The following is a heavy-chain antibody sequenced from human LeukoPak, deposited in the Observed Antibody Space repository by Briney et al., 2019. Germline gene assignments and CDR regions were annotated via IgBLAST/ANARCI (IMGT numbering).Heavy chain of an antibody. V-gene: IGHV4-34*01. CDR2: INHSGGT. CDR3: ARGQRVDFWSGYYPDY. Sequence: SETLSLTCAVYGGSFSVYYWSWIRQPPGKGLEWIGEINHSGGTNYNPSLKSRVTISVDTSKNQFSLKLSSVTAADTAVYYCARGQRVDFWSGYYPDYWGQGTLVTVSS. D-gene: IGHD3-3*01. CDR1: GGSFSVYY. J-gene: IGHJ4*02.